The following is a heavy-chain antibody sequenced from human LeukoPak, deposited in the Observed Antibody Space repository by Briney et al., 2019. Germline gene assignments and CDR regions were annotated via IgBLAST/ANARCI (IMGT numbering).Heavy chain of an antibody. Sequence: PGGSLRLSCAASGFTFSSYSMNWVRQAPGKGLEWVSSISSSSSYIYYADSVKGRFTISRDNAKNSLYLQMNSLRAEDTAVYYCARDSLYSSSSADYWGQGTLVTVSS. CDR2: ISSSSSYI. V-gene: IGHV3-21*01. CDR3: ARDSLYSSSSADY. J-gene: IGHJ4*02. CDR1: GFTFSSYS. D-gene: IGHD6-6*01.